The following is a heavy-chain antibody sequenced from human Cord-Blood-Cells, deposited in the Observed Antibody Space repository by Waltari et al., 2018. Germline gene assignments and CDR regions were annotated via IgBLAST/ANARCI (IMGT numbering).Heavy chain of an antibody. J-gene: IGHJ6*03. D-gene: IGHD5-12*01. CDR3: ARENSGYDYYYYYMDV. CDR1: GGTFSSYA. CDR2: VSPILGIA. V-gene: IGHV1-69*09. Sequence: QVQLVQSGAEVKKPGSSVKVSCKASGGTFSSYAISWVRQAPGQGLEWMGRVSPILGIANYAQKFQGRVTMTADKSTSTAYMELSSLRSEDTAVYYCARENSGYDYYYYYMDVWGKGTTVTVSS.